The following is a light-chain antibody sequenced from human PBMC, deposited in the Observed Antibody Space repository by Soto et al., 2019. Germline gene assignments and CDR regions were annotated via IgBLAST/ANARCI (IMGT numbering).Light chain of an antibody. CDR3: QAWDSSTAV. CDR2: QDT. J-gene: IGLJ2*01. CDR1: KLGDKY. Sequence: SYELTQPPSVSVSPGQTASIPCSGDKLGDKYAYWYQQKPGQSPVLVIYQDTKRPSGIPERFSGSNSGNTATLTISGTQAMDEADYYCQAWDSSTAVFGGGTKVTVL. V-gene: IGLV3-1*01.